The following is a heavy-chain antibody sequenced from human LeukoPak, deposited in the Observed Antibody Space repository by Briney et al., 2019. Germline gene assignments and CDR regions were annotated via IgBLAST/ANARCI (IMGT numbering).Heavy chain of an antibody. CDR3: ARDYQPDAFDI. Sequence: ASVKVSCKASGYTFTSYYMHRVRQAPGQGLEWMGIINPSGGSTSYAQKFQGRVTMTRDTSTSTVYMELSSLRSEDTAVYYCARDYQPDAFDIWGQGTMVTVSS. V-gene: IGHV1-46*01. CDR2: INPSGGST. CDR1: GYTFTSYY. J-gene: IGHJ3*02. D-gene: IGHD2-2*01.